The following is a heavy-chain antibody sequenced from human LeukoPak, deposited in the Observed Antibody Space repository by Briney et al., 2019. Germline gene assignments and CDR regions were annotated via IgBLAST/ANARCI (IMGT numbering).Heavy chain of an antibody. V-gene: IGHV4-59*01. CDR1: GGSISSYY. D-gene: IGHD6-19*01. Sequence: PSETLSLTCTVSGGSISSYYWGWIRQPPGKGLEWIGYIYYSGSTNYNPSLKSRVTISVDTSKNQFSLRLSSVTAADTAVYYCARVRGENSSGWYLKEWYYYYYMDVWGKGTTVTISS. CDR2: IYYSGST. J-gene: IGHJ6*03. CDR3: ARVRGENSSGWYLKEWYYYYYMDV.